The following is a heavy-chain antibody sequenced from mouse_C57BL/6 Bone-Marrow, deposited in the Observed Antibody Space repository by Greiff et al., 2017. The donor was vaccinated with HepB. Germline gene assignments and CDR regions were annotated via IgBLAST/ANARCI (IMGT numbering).Heavy chain of an antibody. V-gene: IGHV5-17*01. CDR2: ISSGSSTI. Sequence: EVQRVESGGGLVKPGGSLKLSCAASGFTFSDYGMHWVRQAPEKGLEWVAYISSGSSTIYYADTVKGRFTISRDNAKNTLFLQMTSLRSEDTAMYYCARGDYDRGDYAMDYWGQGTSVTVSS. J-gene: IGHJ4*01. CDR3: ARGDYDRGDYAMDY. CDR1: GFTFSDYG. D-gene: IGHD2-4*01.